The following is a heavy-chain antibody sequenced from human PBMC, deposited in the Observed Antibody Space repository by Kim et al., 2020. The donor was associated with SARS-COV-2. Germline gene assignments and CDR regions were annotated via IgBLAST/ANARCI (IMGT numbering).Heavy chain of an antibody. Sequence: GGSLRLSCAASGFTFSSYAMSWVRQAPGKGLEWVSAISGSGGSTYYADSVKGRFTISRDNSKNTLYLQMNSLRAEDTAVYYCAKESRSLRIVATGWHFDYWGQGTLVTVSS. D-gene: IGHD5-12*01. CDR1: GFTFSSYA. CDR2: ISGSGGST. CDR3: AKESRSLRIVATGWHFDY. J-gene: IGHJ4*02. V-gene: IGHV3-23*01.